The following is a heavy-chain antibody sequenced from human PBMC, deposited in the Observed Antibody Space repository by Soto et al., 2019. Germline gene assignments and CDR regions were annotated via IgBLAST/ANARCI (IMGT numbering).Heavy chain of an antibody. CDR3: ARADYGGNRPFDY. D-gene: IGHD4-17*01. J-gene: IGHJ4*02. CDR1: GGSISSGGYS. Sequence: QLQLQESGSGLVKPSQTLSLTCAVSGGSISSGGYSWSWIRQPPGKGLEWIGYIYHSGSTYYNPSLKSRVTRSVDRSKNQFSLKLSSVTAADTAVYYCARADYGGNRPFDYWGQGTLVSVSS. CDR2: IYHSGST. V-gene: IGHV4-30-2*01.